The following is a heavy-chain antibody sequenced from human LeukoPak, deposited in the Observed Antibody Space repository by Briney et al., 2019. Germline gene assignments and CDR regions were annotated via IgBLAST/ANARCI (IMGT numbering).Heavy chain of an antibody. Sequence: SETPPLTCTVSGGSISSYYWSWIRQPPGKGLEWIGEINHSGSTNYNPSLKSRVTILVDTSKNQFSLKLSSVTAADTAVYYCARGQTIVGATGDFWGQGTLVTVSS. CDR1: GGSISSYY. CDR3: ARGQTIVGATGDF. CDR2: INHSGST. D-gene: IGHD1-26*01. J-gene: IGHJ4*02. V-gene: IGHV4-34*01.